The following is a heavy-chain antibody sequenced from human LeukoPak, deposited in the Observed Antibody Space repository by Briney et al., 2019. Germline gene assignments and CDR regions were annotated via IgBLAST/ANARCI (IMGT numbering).Heavy chain of an antibody. CDR1: GFTVSSNY. J-gene: IGHJ6*02. D-gene: IGHD2-15*01. CDR3: ARDHCSGGSCYSYYYGMDV. Sequence: GGSLRLSCAASGFTVSSNYMSWVRQAPGKGLEWVSVIYSGGSTYYADSVKGRFTISRDNSKNTPYLQMNSLRAEDTAVYYCARDHCSGGSCYSYYYGMDVWGQGTTVTVSS. V-gene: IGHV3-66*01. CDR2: IYSGGST.